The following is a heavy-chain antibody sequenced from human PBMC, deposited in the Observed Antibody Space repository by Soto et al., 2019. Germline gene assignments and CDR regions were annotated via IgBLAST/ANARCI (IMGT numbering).Heavy chain of an antibody. CDR3: ASHHYYDSSGYYYGSFDI. V-gene: IGHV5-51*01. CDR1: GYSFINYW. J-gene: IGHJ3*02. CDR2: MNPGDSDT. D-gene: IGHD3-22*01. Sequence: GESLKISCKRSGYSFINYWIGWVRQMPGKGLEWMGIMNPGDSDTRYGPSFQGQVTISADKSISTAYLQWSSLKASDTAMYYCASHHYYDSSGYYYGSFDIWGQGTMVTVS.